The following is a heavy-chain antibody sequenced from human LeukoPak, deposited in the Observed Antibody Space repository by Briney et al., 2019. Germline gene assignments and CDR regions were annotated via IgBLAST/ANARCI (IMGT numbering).Heavy chain of an antibody. V-gene: IGHV3-23*01. CDR1: GFTFSSYA. J-gene: IGHJ3*02. Sequence: GGSLRLSCAASGFTFSSYAMSWVRQAPGKGLEWVSAISGSGGSTYYADSVKGRFTISRDNSKNTLYLQMNSLRAEDTAVYYCAKDGLLVPGVVSVFDIWGQGTMVTVSS. D-gene: IGHD3-3*01. CDR3: AKDGLLVPGVVSVFDI. CDR2: ISGSGGST.